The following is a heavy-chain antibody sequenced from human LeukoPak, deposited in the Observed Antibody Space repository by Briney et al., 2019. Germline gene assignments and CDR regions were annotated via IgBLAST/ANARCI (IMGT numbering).Heavy chain of an antibody. V-gene: IGHV3-48*03. CDR3: ARGRRWLQLGPFDY. CDR2: ISSSGSTI. D-gene: IGHD5-24*01. Sequence: PGGSLRLSCAASGFTFSSYEMNWVRQAPGKGLEWVSYISSSGSTIYYADFVKGRFTISRDNAKNSLYLQMNSLRAEDTAVYYCARGRRWLQLGPFDYWGQGTLVTVSS. J-gene: IGHJ4*02. CDR1: GFTFSSYE.